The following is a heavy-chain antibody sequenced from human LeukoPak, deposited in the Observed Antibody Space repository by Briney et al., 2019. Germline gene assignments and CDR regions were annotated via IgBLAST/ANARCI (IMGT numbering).Heavy chain of an antibody. V-gene: IGHV3-30*03. CDR2: ISYDGSNK. J-gene: IGHJ4*02. D-gene: IGHD3-10*01. CDR3: ALLEGSGTEPFDY. CDR1: GFTFSSYG. Sequence: GGSLRLSCAASGFTFSSYGMHWVRQAPGKGLEWVAVISYDGSNKYYADSVKGRFTISRDNSKNTLYLQMNSLRAEDTAVYYCALLEGSGTEPFDYWGQGTLVTGSS.